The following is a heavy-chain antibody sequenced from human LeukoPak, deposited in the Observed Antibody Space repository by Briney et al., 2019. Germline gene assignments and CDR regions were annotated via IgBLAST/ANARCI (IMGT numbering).Heavy chain of an antibody. D-gene: IGHD6-19*01. CDR1: GYTFTSYY. CDR2: INPSGGST. J-gene: IGHJ6*02. CDR3: ARLLTELSIAVAGTGPRGYYYYGMDV. V-gene: IGHV1-46*01. Sequence: GASVKVSCKASGYTFTSYYMHWVRQAPGQGLEWMGIINPSGGSTSYAQKFQGRVTMTRDTSTNTVYMELSSLRSEDTAVYYCARLLTELSIAVAGTGPRGYYYYGMDVWGQGTTVTVSS.